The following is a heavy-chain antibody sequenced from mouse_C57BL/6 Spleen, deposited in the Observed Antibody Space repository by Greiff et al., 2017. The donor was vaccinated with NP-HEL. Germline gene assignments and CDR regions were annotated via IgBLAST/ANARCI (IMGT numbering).Heavy chain of an antibody. V-gene: IGHV1-80*01. CDR3: ARDGGSYYYAMDY. D-gene: IGHD1-3*01. CDR2: IYPGDGDT. J-gene: IGHJ4*01. CDR1: GYAFSSYW. Sequence: VQRVESGAELVKPGASVKISCKASGYAFSSYWMNWVKQRPGKGLEWIGQIYPGDGDTNYNGKFKGKATLTADKSSSTAYMQLSSLTSEDSAVYFCARDGGSYYYAMDYWGQGTSVTVSS.